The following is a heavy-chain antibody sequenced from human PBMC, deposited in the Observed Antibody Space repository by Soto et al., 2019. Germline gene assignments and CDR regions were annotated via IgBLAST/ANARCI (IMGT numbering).Heavy chain of an antibody. CDR2: ISYDGSNK. V-gene: IGHV3-30*18. Sequence: QVQLVESGGGVVQPGRSLRLSCAASGFTFSSYGMHWVRQAPGKGLEWVAVISYDGSNKYYADSVKGRFTISRDNSKNTLYLQMNSLRAEDTAVYYCAKENYDYVWGSYRYQEVRYFDYWVQGTLVTVSS. D-gene: IGHD3-16*02. J-gene: IGHJ4*02. CDR1: GFTFSSYG. CDR3: AKENYDYVWGSYRYQEVRYFDY.